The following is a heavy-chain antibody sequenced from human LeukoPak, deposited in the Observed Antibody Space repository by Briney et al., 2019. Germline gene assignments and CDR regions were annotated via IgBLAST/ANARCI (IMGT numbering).Heavy chain of an antibody. D-gene: IGHD6-6*01. J-gene: IGHJ6*02. Sequence: GGSLRLSCAASGLTFSSYWMSWVRQAPGKGLEWVANITQDGSEKYYVDSVKGRFTISRDNAKNSLYLQMNSLRAEDTAVYYCARAARPEVYYYYYGMDVWGQGTTVTVSS. CDR1: GLTFSSYW. CDR2: ITQDGSEK. CDR3: ARAARPEVYYYYYGMDV. V-gene: IGHV3-7*01.